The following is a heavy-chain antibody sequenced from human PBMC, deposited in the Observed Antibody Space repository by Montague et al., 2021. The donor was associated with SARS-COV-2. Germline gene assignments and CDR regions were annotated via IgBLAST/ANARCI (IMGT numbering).Heavy chain of an antibody. J-gene: IGHJ5*02. CDR2: IYYSGGI. CDR1: GGSMSDHY. Sequence: SEILSLTRTVSGGSMSDHYWAWIRQPPGKGLEWLAYIYYSGGINSNASLKSRVSMSVDTSKNQFSLKLTSVTAADTAVYYCARAVSVRRAVNWFDPWGQGTLVTVSS. V-gene: IGHV4-59*11. CDR3: ARAVSVRRAVNWFDP. D-gene: IGHD3-10*01.